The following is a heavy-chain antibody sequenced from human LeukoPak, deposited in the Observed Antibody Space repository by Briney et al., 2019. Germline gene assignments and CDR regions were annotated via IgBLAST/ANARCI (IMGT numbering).Heavy chain of an antibody. J-gene: IGHJ6*02. CDR3: TTSTVTTFYYYYGMDV. V-gene: IGHV3-15*01. D-gene: IGHD4-17*01. Sequence: GGSLRLSCAASGFTFTSYWMSWMRQAPGKGLEWVGRIKSKTDGGTTDYAAPVKGRFTISRDDSKNTLYLQMNSLKTEDTAVYYCTTSTVTTFYYYYGMDVWGQGTTVTVSS. CDR1: GFTFTSYW. CDR2: IKSKTDGGTT.